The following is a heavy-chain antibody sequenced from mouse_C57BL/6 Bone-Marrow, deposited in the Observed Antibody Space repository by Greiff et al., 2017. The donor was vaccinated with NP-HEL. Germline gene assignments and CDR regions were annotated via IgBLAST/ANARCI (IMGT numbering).Heavy chain of an antibody. D-gene: IGHD1-1*01. Sequence: EVKLQESGAELVKPGASVKLSCTASGFNIKDYYMHWVKQRTEQGLEWIGRIDPEDGETKYAPKFQGKATITADTSSNTAYLQLSSLTSEDTAVYYCARSLITTVVAGDYFDYWGQGTTLTVSS. CDR1: GFNIKDYY. J-gene: IGHJ2*01. CDR3: ARSLITTVVAGDYFDY. V-gene: IGHV14-2*01. CDR2: IDPEDGET.